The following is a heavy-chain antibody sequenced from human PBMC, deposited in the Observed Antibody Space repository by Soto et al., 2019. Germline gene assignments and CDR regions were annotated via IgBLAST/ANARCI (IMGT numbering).Heavy chain of an antibody. V-gene: IGHV4-39*01. D-gene: IGHD6-19*01. CDR1: DGTISSSADYY. J-gene: IGHJ4*02. CDR3: ARILWLDSRYYFDS. Sequence: PSETLSLTCTVSDGTISSSADYYWSRIRHPNGKGIESIGYIFYTGSTHYNASLKGRVSISVDTSKIQFSLKLKSMTAADTVVYYCARILWLDSRYYFDSWGEGTLVTVSS. CDR2: IFYTGST.